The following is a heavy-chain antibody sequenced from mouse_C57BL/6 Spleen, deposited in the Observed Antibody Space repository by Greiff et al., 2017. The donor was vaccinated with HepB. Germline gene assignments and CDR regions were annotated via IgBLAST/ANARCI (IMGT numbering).Heavy chain of an antibody. CDR3: ASGSSYAMDY. V-gene: IGHV5-12*01. D-gene: IGHD1-1*01. Sequence: DVMLVESGGGLVQPGGSLKLSCAASGFTFSDYYMYWVRQTPEKRLEWVAYISNGGGSTYYPDTVKGRFTISRDNAKNTLYLQMSRLKSEDTAMYYCASGSSYAMDYWGQGTSVTVSS. CDR2: ISNGGGST. CDR1: GFTFSDYY. J-gene: IGHJ4*01.